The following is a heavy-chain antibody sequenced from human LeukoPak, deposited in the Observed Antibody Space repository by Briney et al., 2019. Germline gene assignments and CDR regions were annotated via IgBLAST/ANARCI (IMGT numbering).Heavy chain of an antibody. CDR2: INPSGGST. V-gene: IGHV1-46*01. CDR1: GYTFTSYH. Sequence: ASVKVSCKASGYTFTSYHMHWVRQAPGQGLEWLGLINPSGGSTNYAQRFRGRVTMTRELSTGTVYIELSSLTSEDTAVYYCAREAITIFGLVRTQTTKGPYRFDPWGQGTLVTVSS. J-gene: IGHJ5*02. CDR3: AREAITIFGLVRTQTTKGPYRFDP. D-gene: IGHD3-3*01.